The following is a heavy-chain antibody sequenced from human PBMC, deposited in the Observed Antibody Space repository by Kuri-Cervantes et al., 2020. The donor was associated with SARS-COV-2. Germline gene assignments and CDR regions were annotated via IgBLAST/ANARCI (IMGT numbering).Heavy chain of an antibody. D-gene: IGHD3-16*01. Sequence: GESLRLSCIASGFTFSSHDMHWVRQPTGKGLEWVSGIATAGDPYFAASVTGGFTISRENAKNSLYLQMDSLRAGDTAVYYCARVTWGGDGFDIWGQGTMVTVSS. CDR2: IATAGDP. CDR1: GFTFSSHD. CDR3: ARVTWGGDGFDI. V-gene: IGHV3-13*05. J-gene: IGHJ3*02.